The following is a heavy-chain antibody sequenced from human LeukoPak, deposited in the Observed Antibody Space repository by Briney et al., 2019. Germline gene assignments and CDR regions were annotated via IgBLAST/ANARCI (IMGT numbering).Heavy chain of an antibody. D-gene: IGHD2-15*01. J-gene: IGHJ4*02. CDR3: ATPGGYCSGGSCGTPYFDY. V-gene: IGHV1-2*02. CDR1: GYTFTDYY. Sequence: ASVKVSCKASGYTFTDYYMHWVRHAPGQGLGWVGWINPNSGGTNYAQKFQGRVTMTSDTSISTAYMELSGLRSDDTAVYYCATPGGYCSGGSCGTPYFDYWGQGTLVTVSS. CDR2: INPNSGGT.